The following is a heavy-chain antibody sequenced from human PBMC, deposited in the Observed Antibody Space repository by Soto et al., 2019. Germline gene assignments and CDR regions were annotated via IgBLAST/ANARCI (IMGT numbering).Heavy chain of an antibody. D-gene: IGHD1-1*01. CDR3: AKGGWNDV. V-gene: IGHV3-23*01. CDR2: VSASGDST. J-gene: IGHJ1*01. Sequence: EVQLLESGGGLVQPGGSLRLSCAASGFTFSKFDMTWVRQTPGKGLEWVSTVSASGDSTYYANSVEGRFSISRDNSKNTLYVQMDSLRADDTAINYCAKGGWNDVWGLGTLVTVSS. CDR1: GFTFSKFD.